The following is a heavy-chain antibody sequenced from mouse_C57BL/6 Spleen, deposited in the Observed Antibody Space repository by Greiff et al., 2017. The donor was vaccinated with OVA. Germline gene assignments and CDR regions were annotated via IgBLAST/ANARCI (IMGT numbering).Heavy chain of an antibody. V-gene: IGHV1-18*01. J-gene: IGHJ4*01. CDR1: GYTFTDYN. Sequence: VQLQQSGPELVKPGASVKIPCKASGYTFTDYNMDWVKQSHGKSLEWIGDINPNNGGTIYNQKFKGKATLTVDKSSSTAYMELRSLTSEDTAVYYCARYNYGLNAMDYWGQGTSVTVSS. D-gene: IGHD1-1*01. CDR3: ARYNYGLNAMDY. CDR2: INPNNGGT.